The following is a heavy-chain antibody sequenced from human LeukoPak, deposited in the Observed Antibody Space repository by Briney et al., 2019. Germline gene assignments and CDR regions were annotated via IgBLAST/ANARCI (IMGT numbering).Heavy chain of an antibody. V-gene: IGHV3-11*06. D-gene: IGHD6-19*01. J-gene: IGHJ4*02. CDR1: GFTFSDYY. CDR3: ARAIAVAGPYYFDY. Sequence: GGSLRLSCAASGFTFSDYYMSWIRQAPGKGLEWVSYISSSSSYTNYADSVKGRFTISRDNAKNSLYLQMNSLRAEDTAVYYCARAIAVAGPYYFDYWGQGTLVTVSS. CDR2: ISSSSSYT.